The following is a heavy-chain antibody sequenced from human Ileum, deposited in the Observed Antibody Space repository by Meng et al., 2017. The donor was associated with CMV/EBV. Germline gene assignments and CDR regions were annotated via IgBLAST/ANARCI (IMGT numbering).Heavy chain of an antibody. Sequence: LQPPRAGPVLRPPPGTISLNYTWNGCSLTCHSGTWIRQPAGKGLEWIGRIHPTGTTDDNPSLRSRVSMSLDKSKNQCSLKLTSVTAADTAVYYCARAAARGVPVDLWGQGTLVTVSS. V-gene: IGHV4-4*07. J-gene: IGHJ5*02. CDR2: IHPTGTT. D-gene: IGHD3-10*01. CDR3: ARAAARGVPVDL. CDR1: GCSLTCHS.